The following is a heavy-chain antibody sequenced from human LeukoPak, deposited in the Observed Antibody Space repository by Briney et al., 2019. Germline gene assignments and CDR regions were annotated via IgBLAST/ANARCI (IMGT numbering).Heavy chain of an antibody. CDR3: ARDHYDILTGYTPLGY. CDR1: GFTVSSNY. V-gene: IGHV3-53*01. CDR2: IYSGGST. D-gene: IGHD3-9*01. Sequence: PGGSLRLSCAASGFTVSSNYMSCVRQAPGKGLEWVSVIYSGGSTYYADSVKGRFTISRDNSKNTLYLQMNSLRAEDTAVYYCARDHYDILTGYTPLGYWGQGTLVTVSS. J-gene: IGHJ4*02.